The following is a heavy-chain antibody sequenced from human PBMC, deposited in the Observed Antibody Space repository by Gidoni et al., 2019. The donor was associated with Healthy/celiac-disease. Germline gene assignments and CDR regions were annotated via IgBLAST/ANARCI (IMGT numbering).Heavy chain of an antibody. Sequence: QVQLQESGPGLVKPSETLSLTCTVSGGSISSYYWSWIRQPAGKGLEWIGRIYTSGSTNYNPSLKSRVTMSVDTSKNQFSLKLSSVTAADTAVYYCVSVLPGYSSGWYRGFDPWGQGTLVTVSS. J-gene: IGHJ5*02. CDR2: IYTSGST. V-gene: IGHV4-4*07. CDR1: GGSISSYY. CDR3: VSVLPGYSSGWYRGFDP. D-gene: IGHD6-19*01.